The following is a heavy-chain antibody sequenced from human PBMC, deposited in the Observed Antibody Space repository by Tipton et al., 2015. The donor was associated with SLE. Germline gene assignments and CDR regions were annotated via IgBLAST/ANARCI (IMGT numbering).Heavy chain of an antibody. CDR1: GYTFTGYY. V-gene: IGHV5-51*01. CDR3: APRWAAAGTGGAFDI. CDR2: IYPGTPDT. Sequence: QLVQSGAEVKKPGASVKFSCKASGYTFTGYYMHWARQAPGQGLEWMGIIYPGTPDTRYSPSFQGQVTISADKSISTANLQWSSLKASDTAMYYCAPRWAAAGTGGAFDIWGQGTMVTVSS. J-gene: IGHJ3*02. D-gene: IGHD6-13*01.